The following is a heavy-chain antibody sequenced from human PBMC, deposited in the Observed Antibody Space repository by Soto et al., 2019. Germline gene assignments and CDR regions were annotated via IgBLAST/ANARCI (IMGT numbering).Heavy chain of an antibody. D-gene: IGHD1-1*01. J-gene: IGHJ4*02. CDR2: INPSGGST. CDR3: GRDPNGTNRYYYFDY. CDR1: GYTFTSYY. Sequence: GASVKVSCKASGYTFTSYYMHWLRQAPGQGLEWMGIINPSGGSTSYAQKFQGRVTMTRDTSTSTVYMELSSLRSEDTAVYHCGRDPNGTNRYYYFDYWGQGTRVTFSS. V-gene: IGHV1-46*01.